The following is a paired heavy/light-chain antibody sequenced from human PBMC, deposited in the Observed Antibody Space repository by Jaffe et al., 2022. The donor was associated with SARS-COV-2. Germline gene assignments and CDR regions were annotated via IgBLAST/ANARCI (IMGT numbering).Light chain of an antibody. CDR3: NSRDRTVNHLEVL. CDR2: GKN. CDR1: SLRNYS. Sequence: SSELTQDPAVSVALGQTVRITCQGDSLRNYSASWYQQKPGQAPVLVAYGKNNRPSGIPDRISGSSSGHTASLTITGAQAEDEADYYCNSRDRTVNHLEVLFGGGTRLTVL. J-gene: IGLJ2*01. V-gene: IGLV3-19*01.
Heavy chain of an antibody. J-gene: IGHJ4*02. CDR1: GFSFSNYD. CDR2: IWYDGSQK. Sequence: QVQLVESGGGVVQPGRSLRLSCAASGFSFSNYDIHWVRQAPGKGLEWVAFIWYDGSQKYYADSVKGRFTISRDNSKNTLYVEMNSLRAEDTAIYYCAREKWAAAGGRRNYYFDLWGQGTLVTVSS. D-gene: IGHD6-13*01. V-gene: IGHV3-33*01. CDR3: AREKWAAAGGRRNYYFDL.